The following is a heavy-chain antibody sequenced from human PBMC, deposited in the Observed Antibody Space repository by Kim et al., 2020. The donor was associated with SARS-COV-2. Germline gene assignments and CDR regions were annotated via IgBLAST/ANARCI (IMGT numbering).Heavy chain of an antibody. Sequence: GGSLRLSCAASGFTFDDYTMHWVRQAPGKGLEWVSLISWDGGSTYYADSVKGRFTISRDNSKNSLYLQMNSLSTEDTALYYCAKDKSGYSYGWGAFDIWGQGTMVTVS. V-gene: IGHV3-43*01. J-gene: IGHJ3*02. CDR1: GFTFDDYT. D-gene: IGHD5-18*01. CDR2: ISWDGGST. CDR3: AKDKSGYSYGWGAFDI.